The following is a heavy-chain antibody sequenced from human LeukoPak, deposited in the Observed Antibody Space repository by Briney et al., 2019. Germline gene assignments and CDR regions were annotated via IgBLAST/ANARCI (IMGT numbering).Heavy chain of an antibody. D-gene: IGHD4-17*01. CDR3: ARGIWSTTVTAYYLDY. CDR1: GFTFSTYA. V-gene: IGHV3-30*04. J-gene: IGHJ4*02. Sequence: GGSLRLSCAATGFTFSTYAMHWVRQAPGKGLEWVAVISYDGSSKYYADSVKGRFTISRDNSKNTLYLQMNSLRSDDMAVYYCARGIWSTTVTAYYLDYWGQGTLVTVSS. CDR2: ISYDGSSK.